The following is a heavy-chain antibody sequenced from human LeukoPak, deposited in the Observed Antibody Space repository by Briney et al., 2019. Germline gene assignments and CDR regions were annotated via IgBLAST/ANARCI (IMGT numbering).Heavy chain of an antibody. CDR2: INPSGGST. CDR1: GYTFTSYY. Sequence: ASVKVSGKASGYTFTSYYMHWVRQAPGQGLEWMGIINPSGGSTSYAQKFQGRVTMTRDTSTSTVYMELSSLRSEDTAVYYCARDESYDSSGSFFDYWGQGTLVTVSS. V-gene: IGHV1-46*01. CDR3: ARDESYDSSGSFFDY. D-gene: IGHD3-22*01. J-gene: IGHJ4*02.